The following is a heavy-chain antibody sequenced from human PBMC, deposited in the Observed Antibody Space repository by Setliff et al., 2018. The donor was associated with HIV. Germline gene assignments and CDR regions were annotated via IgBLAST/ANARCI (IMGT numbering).Heavy chain of an antibody. CDR1: GFTFSTYS. Sequence: PGGSLRLSCVASGFTFSTYSMNWVRQAPGKWLEWVSYIRSSSRTIYYADSVKGRFTISRDNAKNSLYLQMNSLRAEDTAVYYCARESPYDTSGYYFSAFDIWGQGTMVTVSS. V-gene: IGHV3-48*04. CDR3: ARESPYDTSGYYFSAFDI. CDR2: IRSSSRTI. J-gene: IGHJ3*02. D-gene: IGHD3-22*01.